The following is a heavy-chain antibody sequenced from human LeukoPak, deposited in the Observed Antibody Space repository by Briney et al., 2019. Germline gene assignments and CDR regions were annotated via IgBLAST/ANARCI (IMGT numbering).Heavy chain of an antibody. CDR2: IIPIFGTA. Sequence: SVKVSCKASGGTFSSYAISWVRQAPGQGLEWMGGIIPIFGTANYAQKFQGRVTITTDESTSTAYMELSSLRSEDTAVYYCARGAVVSAAIGPYFDYWGQGTLVTVSS. J-gene: IGHJ4*02. V-gene: IGHV1-69*05. CDR3: ARGAVVSAAIGPYFDY. D-gene: IGHD2-2*01. CDR1: GGTFSSYA.